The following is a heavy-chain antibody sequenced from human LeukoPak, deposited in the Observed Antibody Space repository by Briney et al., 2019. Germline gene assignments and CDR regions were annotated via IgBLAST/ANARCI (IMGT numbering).Heavy chain of an antibody. D-gene: IGHD5-12*01. Sequence: PSETLSLTCTVSGYSISSGYYWGWIRQPPGKGLEWIGSIYHSGSTYYNPSLKSRVTISVDTSKNQFSLKLSSVTAADTAVYYCARGLGIATTYDYWGQGTLVTVSS. CDR1: GYSISSGYY. V-gene: IGHV4-38-2*02. CDR3: ARGLGIATTYDY. J-gene: IGHJ4*02. CDR2: IYHSGST.